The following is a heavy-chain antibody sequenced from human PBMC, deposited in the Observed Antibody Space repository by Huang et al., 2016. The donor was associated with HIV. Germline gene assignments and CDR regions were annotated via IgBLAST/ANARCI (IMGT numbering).Heavy chain of an antibody. J-gene: IGHJ4*02. CDR2: IYYSGDT. V-gene: IGHV4-39*01. Sequence: QLQLQESGPGLVRPSETLSLICTVSGGSITDSNYSWGWIRQPPGKGLEWIGSIYYSGDTDYNPALKSRVTMSVDTSKNRFSLDIRSVAVADTAIYYCARHFGSWSGYFDSWGQGTLVPVSS. CDR3: ARHFGSWSGYFDS. CDR1: GGSITDSNYS. D-gene: IGHD3-10*01.